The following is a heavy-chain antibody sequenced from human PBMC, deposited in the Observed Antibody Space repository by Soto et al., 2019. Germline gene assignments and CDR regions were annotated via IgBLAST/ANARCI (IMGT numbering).Heavy chain of an antibody. V-gene: IGHV3-21*01. CDR2: ISSSSSYI. Sequence: EVQLVESGGGLVKPGGSLRLSCAASGFTFSSYSMNWVRQAPGKGLEWVSAISSSSSYIYYADSVKGHFTISRDNAKNSLYLQMNSLRAEDTAVYYCARGIVVVPAAEKWFDPWGQGTLVTVSS. CDR3: ARGIVVVPAAEKWFDP. D-gene: IGHD2-2*01. J-gene: IGHJ5*02. CDR1: GFTFSSYS.